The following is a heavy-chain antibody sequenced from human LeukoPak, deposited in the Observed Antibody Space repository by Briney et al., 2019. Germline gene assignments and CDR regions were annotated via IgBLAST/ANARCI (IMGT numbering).Heavy chain of an antibody. V-gene: IGHV1-2*04. J-gene: IGHJ3*02. CDR1: GYTFTGYY. D-gene: IGHD1-14*01. Sequence: WASVKVSCKASGYTFTGYYMHWVRQAPGQGLEWMGWINPNSGGTNYAQKFQGWVTMTRDTSISTAYMVLSRLRSDDTAVYYCARVVYPAGGYETGLTVMGAFDIWGQGTMVTVSS. CDR2: INPNSGGT. CDR3: ARVVYPAGGYETGLTVMGAFDI.